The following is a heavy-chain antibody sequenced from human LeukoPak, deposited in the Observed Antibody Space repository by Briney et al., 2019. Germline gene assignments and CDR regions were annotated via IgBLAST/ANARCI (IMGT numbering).Heavy chain of an antibody. CDR3: VRDHITMVRGVMPIWFDP. D-gene: IGHD3-10*01. V-gene: IGHV1-46*01. Sequence: ASVKVSSKASGYTFTSYYMHWVRQAPGHRLEWMGIVNPSGGSTSYVQKFQSRVTMTRDTSTSTVYMEPRSLRSEDTGEYYCVRDHITMVRGVMPIWFDPWGQGTLVTVSS. J-gene: IGHJ5*02. CDR1: GYTFTSYY. CDR2: VNPSGGST.